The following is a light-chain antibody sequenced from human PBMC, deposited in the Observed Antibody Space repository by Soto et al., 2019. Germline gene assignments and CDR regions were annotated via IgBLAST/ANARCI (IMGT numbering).Light chain of an antibody. Sequence: SYELTQPPSVSVAPGQTARITCGGNNIGSKSVHWYQQKPGQAPVLVVYDGSDRPSGIPERFSGSNSGNTATLTISRVEAGDEADYYCQVWDSSSDHVVFGGGTKLPS. CDR2: DGS. CDR1: NIGSKS. V-gene: IGLV3-21*02. CDR3: QVWDSSSDHVV. J-gene: IGLJ2*01.